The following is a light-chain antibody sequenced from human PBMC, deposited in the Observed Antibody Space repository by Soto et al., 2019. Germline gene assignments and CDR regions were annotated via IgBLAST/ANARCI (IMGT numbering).Light chain of an antibody. CDR1: SSNIGANYD. J-gene: IGLJ1*01. Sequence: QSVLSQPPSVFGAPGQRITISCTGSSSNIGANYDVHWYRQVPGTAPKLLMSGDNNRPSGVADRFSGSKSGTSASLAITRLQAEDEADYYCQSYDSSLNRVFGTGTKLTVL. CDR3: QSYDSSLNRV. V-gene: IGLV1-40*01. CDR2: GDN.